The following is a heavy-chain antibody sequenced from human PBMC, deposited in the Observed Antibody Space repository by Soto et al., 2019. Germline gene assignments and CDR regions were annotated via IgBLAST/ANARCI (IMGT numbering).Heavy chain of an antibody. CDR1: GGSISSYY. CDR3: ASSVRPFDYYYMDV. V-gene: IGHV4-59*08. J-gene: IGHJ6*03. Sequence: SETLSLTCTVSGGSISSYYWSWIRQPPGKGLEWIGYIYYSGSTNYNPSLKSRVTISVDTSKNQFSLKLSSVTAADTAVYYCASSVRPFDYYYMDVWGKGTTVTVSS. D-gene: IGHD1-26*01. CDR2: IYYSGST.